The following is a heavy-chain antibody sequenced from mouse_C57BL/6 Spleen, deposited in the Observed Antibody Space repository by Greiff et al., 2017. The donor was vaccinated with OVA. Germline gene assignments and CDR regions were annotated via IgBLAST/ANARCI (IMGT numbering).Heavy chain of an antibody. Sequence: VHVKQSGAELVKPGASVKLSCTASGFNIKDYYMHWVKQRTEQGLEWIGRIDPEDGETKYAPKFQGKATITADTSSNTAYLQLSSLTSEDTAVYYCARERQLRLNAMDYWGQGTSVTVSS. CDR1: GFNIKDYY. J-gene: IGHJ4*01. V-gene: IGHV14-2*01. CDR3: ARERQLRLNAMDY. CDR2: IDPEDGET. D-gene: IGHD3-2*02.